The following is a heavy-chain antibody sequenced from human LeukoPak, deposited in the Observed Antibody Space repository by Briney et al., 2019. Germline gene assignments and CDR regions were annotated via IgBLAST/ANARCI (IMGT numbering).Heavy chain of an antibody. J-gene: IGHJ4*02. D-gene: IGHD1-14*01. CDR1: GYSFTAYY. CDR3: ASWAGGNEPVASFDY. Sequence: ASVKVSRKPTGYSFTAYYIFWMRQAPGQGLECMGWINLYNGAAKYAQRFQSRVTMTRDTSISTAYVELSRLRSDDTATYYCASWAGGNEPVASFDYWGQGTLVTVSS. V-gene: IGHV1-2*02. CDR2: INLYNGAA.